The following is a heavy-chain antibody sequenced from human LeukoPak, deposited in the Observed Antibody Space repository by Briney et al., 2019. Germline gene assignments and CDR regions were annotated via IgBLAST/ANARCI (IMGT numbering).Heavy chain of an antibody. D-gene: IGHD2-2*02. Sequence: SETLSLTCTVSGGSISTYYWSWIRQPPGKGLEWIGYIYYSGSTNYNPSLKSRVTISVDTSKNQFSLKLSSVTAADTAVNYCARVGCSSTSCYKGDNWFDPWGQGTLVTVSS. CDR2: IYYSGST. CDR1: GGSISTYY. J-gene: IGHJ5*02. CDR3: ARVGCSSTSCYKGDNWFDP. V-gene: IGHV4-59*08.